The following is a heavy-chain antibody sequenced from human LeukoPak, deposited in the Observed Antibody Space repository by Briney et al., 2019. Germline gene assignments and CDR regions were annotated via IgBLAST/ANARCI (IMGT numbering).Heavy chain of an antibody. CDR1: GFDFSNYA. D-gene: IGHD2-2*01. V-gene: IGHV3-23*01. CDR3: AKDRSSTTSCSNY. CDR2: VTGTSSKT. Sequence: GGSLTLSCAASGFDFSNYAMTWVRRAPGKGLEWVSAVTGTSSKTNYADSVKGRFTISRDNSKNMLYLDMNNLRVEDTAIYYCAKDRSSTTSCSNYWGRGTLVTVSS. J-gene: IGHJ4*02.